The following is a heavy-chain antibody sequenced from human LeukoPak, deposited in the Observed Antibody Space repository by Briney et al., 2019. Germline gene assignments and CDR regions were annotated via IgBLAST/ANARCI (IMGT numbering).Heavy chain of an antibody. Sequence: SQTLSLTCTVSGGSISSGGYYWSWIRQHPGKGLEWIGYIYYSGSTYYNPSLKSRVTISVDTSKNQFSLKLSSVTAADTAVYYCARYCSGSSCYSALEYFQHWGQGTLVTVSS. CDR2: IYYSGST. D-gene: IGHD2-15*01. V-gene: IGHV4-31*03. CDR3: ARYCSGSSCYSALEYFQH. J-gene: IGHJ1*01. CDR1: GGSISSGGYY.